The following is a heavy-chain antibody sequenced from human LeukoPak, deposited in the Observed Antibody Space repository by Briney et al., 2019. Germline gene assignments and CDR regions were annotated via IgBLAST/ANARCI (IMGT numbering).Heavy chain of an antibody. CDR3: ARGGYCSSTSCYEGNWFDP. J-gene: IGHJ5*02. V-gene: IGHV1-18*04. CDR2: ISAYNGNT. Sequence: ASVKVSCKASGYTFTSYGISWVRQAPGQGLEWMGWISAYNGNTNYAQKLQGRVTMTTDTSTSTAYMELRSLRSDDTAVYYCARGGYCSSTSCYEGNWFDPWGQGTLVTVSS. CDR1: GYTFTSYG. D-gene: IGHD2-2*03.